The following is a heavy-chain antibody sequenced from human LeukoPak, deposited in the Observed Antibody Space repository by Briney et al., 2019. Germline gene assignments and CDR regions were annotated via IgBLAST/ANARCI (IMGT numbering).Heavy chain of an antibody. J-gene: IGHJ4*02. CDR3: ARGKSGFSAMALDY. Sequence: SETLSLTCAVYGGSFSGYYWSWIRQPPGKGLEWIGEINHSGSTNYNPSLKSRVTISVDTYKNQFSLKLSSVTAADTAVYYCARGKSGFSAMALDYWGQGTLVTVSS. CDR2: INHSGST. D-gene: IGHD5-18*01. V-gene: IGHV4-34*01. CDR1: GGSFSGYY.